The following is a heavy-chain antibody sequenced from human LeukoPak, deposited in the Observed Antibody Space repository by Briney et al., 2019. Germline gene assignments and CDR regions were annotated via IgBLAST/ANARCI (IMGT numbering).Heavy chain of an antibody. CDR1: GYSFTSYW. V-gene: IGHV5-51*01. CDR2: IYPGDSDT. J-gene: IGHJ6*03. D-gene: IGHD5-12*01. CDR3: ARSGYDYYYYYYMDV. Sequence: GESLKISCKGSGYSFTSYWIGWVRQMPGKGLEWMGIIYPGDSDTRYSPSFQGQVTISADKSISTAYLQWSSLKASDTAMYYCARSGYDYYYYYYMDVWGKGTTVTVSS.